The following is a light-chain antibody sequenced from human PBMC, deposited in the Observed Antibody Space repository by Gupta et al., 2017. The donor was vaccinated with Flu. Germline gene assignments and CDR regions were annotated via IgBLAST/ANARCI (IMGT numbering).Light chain of an antibody. CDR1: QDISNY. CDR2: DAS. J-gene: IGKJ5*01. Sequence: DIQMTQSPSSLSASVGDRVTITCQASQDISNYLNWYQQKPGKAPKLLIYDASNLETGVPSRFSGSGSGTDFTLTISSLQPEDIATYYCLQYANLPITFGQGTRLEIK. CDR3: LQYANLPIT. V-gene: IGKV1-33*01.